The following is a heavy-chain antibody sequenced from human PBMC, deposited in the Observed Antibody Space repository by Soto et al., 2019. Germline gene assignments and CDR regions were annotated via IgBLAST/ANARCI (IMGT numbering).Heavy chain of an antibody. V-gene: IGHV6-1*01. J-gene: IGHJ4*02. CDR2: TYYRSKWYN. CDR3: ARGLPPSDQPQLNDY. D-gene: IGHD2-2*01. Sequence: SQTLSLTCAISGDSVSSNSAAWNWIRQSPSRGLEWLGRTYYRSKWYNDYAVSVKSRITINPDTSKNQFPLQLNSVTPEDTAVYYCARGLPPSDQPQLNDYWGQGTLVTVSS. CDR1: GDSVSSNSAA.